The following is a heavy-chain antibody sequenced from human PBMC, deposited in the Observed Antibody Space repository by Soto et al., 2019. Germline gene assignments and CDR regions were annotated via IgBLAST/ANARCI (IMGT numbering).Heavy chain of an antibody. D-gene: IGHD6-13*01. J-gene: IGHJ4*01. CDR1: GVAFTTYS. CDR2: TNGDNGKI. V-gene: IGHV1-3*01. CDR3: ARELPAPGTTFDY. Sequence: ASVSVSCKAAGVAFTTYSLNWVRQAPGQRLEWMAWTNGDNGKIEYSQKFQNRVTITRDTSASTVYIELRSLRSEDTAVYDCARELPAPGTTFDYWG.